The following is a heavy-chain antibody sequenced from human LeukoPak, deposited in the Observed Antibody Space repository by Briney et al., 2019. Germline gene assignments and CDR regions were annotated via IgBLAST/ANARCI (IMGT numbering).Heavy chain of an antibody. J-gene: IGHJ5*02. D-gene: IGHD3-9*01. CDR3: ARHSLAYYDISTGSGDNWFDP. CDR1: GGSISSYY. Sequence: PSEPLSLTCTVSGGSISSYYWSWIRQPPGKGLEWIGYIYTSGSTNYNPSLKSRVTISVDTSKNQFSLKLSSVTAADMAVYYCARHSLAYYDISTGSGDNWFDPWGQGTLVTVSS. V-gene: IGHV4-4*09. CDR2: IYTSGST.